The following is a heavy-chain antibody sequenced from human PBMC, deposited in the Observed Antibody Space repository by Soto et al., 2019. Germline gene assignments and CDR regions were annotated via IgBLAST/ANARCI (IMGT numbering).Heavy chain of an antibody. CDR1: GFTFSSYW. V-gene: IGHV3-7*01. Sequence: PGGSLRLSCAASGFTFSSYWMSWVRQAPGRGLEWVANIKQDGSEKYYVDSVKGRFTISRDNAKNSLYLQMNSLRAEDTAVYYCARDWPTVTNSYYFDYWGQGTLVNVSS. CDR3: ARDWPTVTNSYYFDY. CDR2: IKQDGSEK. J-gene: IGHJ4*02. D-gene: IGHD4-4*01.